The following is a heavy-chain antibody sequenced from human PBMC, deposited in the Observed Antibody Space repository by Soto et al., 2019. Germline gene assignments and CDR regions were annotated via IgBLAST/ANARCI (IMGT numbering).Heavy chain of an antibody. CDR1: GGSISSYY. CDR3: ARFPPPYRNLYYYYYMDV. Sequence: SETLSLTCPVSGGSISSYYWSWTRQPPGKGLEWIGYIYYSGSTNYNPSLKSRVTISVDTSKNQFSLKLSSVTAADTAVYYCARFPPPYRNLYYYYYMDVWGKGTTVTVSS. J-gene: IGHJ6*03. V-gene: IGHV4-59*01. CDR2: IYYSGST. D-gene: IGHD4-4*01.